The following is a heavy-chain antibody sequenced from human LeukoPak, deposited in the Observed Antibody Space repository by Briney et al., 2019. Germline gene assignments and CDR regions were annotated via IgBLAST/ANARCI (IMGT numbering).Heavy chain of an antibody. CDR3: ASQGMGTVITDY. V-gene: IGHV4-39*01. CDR1: GGSISSNYHY. CDR2: ISDSGRT. J-gene: IGHJ4*02. Sequence: PSETLSLTCTVSGGSISSNYHYWAWIRQPPGKGLEWIGNISDSGRTNYNPSLKSRVTISVDTSKNQFSLRLTSVTAADTAVYFCASQGMGTVITDYWGQGTLVTVSS. D-gene: IGHD4-17*01.